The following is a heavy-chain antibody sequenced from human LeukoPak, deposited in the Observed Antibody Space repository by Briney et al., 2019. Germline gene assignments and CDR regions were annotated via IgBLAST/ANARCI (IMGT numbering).Heavy chain of an antibody. CDR3: ATDLPGSGYHCDIDY. J-gene: IGHJ4*02. Sequence: PGGSLRLSCAASGFTFNGGWMIWVRQAPGKGLEWIARIKSKFDGETTDYAAPVKGRFTISRDDSKNMFYLQMNTLKSEDTAMYYCATDLPGSGYHCDIDYWGQGTLVTVSS. CDR2: IKSKFDGETT. V-gene: IGHV3-15*01. CDR1: GFTFNGGW. D-gene: IGHD5-12*01.